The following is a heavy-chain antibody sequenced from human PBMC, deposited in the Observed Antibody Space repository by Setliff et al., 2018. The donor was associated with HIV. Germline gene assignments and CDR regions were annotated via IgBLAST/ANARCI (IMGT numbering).Heavy chain of an antibody. CDR3: ARGQGVHFWVNDAFDI. CDR2: IIPIFETT. CDR1: GGTFGSYA. Sequence: SVKVSCKASGGTFGSYAISWVRQAPGQGLEWLGGIIPIFETTNYAQKFQGRVTITADKSTSTIYMELSSLRSDDPAVYYCARGQGVHFWVNDAFDIWGQGTMVTV. J-gene: IGHJ3*02. V-gene: IGHV1-69*06. D-gene: IGHD3-10*01.